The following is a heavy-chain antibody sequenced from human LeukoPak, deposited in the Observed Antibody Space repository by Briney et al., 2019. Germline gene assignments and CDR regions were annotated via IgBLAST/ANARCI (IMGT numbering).Heavy chain of an antibody. Sequence: ASVTVSCKASGYTFTTFAIHWVRQVPGQSLERMGWINAGNGNTKYSQNFQGRVTITRDTSASTAYMELSSLTSEDTAVYYCARDSRTISNWFDTWGQGTPVTVSS. CDR3: ARDSRTISNWFDT. CDR2: INAGNGNT. CDR1: GYTFTTFA. J-gene: IGHJ5*02. V-gene: IGHV1-3*01. D-gene: IGHD1-1*01.